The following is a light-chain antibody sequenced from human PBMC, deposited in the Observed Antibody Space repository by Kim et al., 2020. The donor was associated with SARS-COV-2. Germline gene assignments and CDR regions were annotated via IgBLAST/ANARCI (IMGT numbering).Light chain of an antibody. J-gene: IGKJ4*01. V-gene: IGKV4-1*01. CDR2: WAA. CDR1: KSILYSSNNNNY. CDR3: QQYYSTPT. Sequence: RATINCMSSKSILYSSNNNNYFALYQQKPGQPPKLLIYWAATREAGVPDLFSGGGSETDFALTISSLQAEVVAVYYCQQYYSTPTFGGGTKVDIK.